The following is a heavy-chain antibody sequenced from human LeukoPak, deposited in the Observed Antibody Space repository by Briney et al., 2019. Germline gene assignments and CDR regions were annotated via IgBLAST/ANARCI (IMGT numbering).Heavy chain of an antibody. CDR2: INPSGGST. CDR1: GYTFTSYY. J-gene: IGHJ5*02. Sequence: ASVKVSCKASGYTFTSYYMHWVRQAPGQGLEWMGIINPSGGSTSYAQKFQGRVTRTRDMSTSTVYMELSSLRSEDTAVYYCARDLGYGDYSGTWGQGTLVTVSS. D-gene: IGHD4-17*01. CDR3: ARDLGYGDYSGT. V-gene: IGHV1-46*01.